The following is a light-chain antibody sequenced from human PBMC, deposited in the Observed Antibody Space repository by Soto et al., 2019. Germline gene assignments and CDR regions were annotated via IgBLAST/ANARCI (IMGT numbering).Light chain of an antibody. J-gene: IGLJ2*01. V-gene: IGLV2-14*01. Sequence: QSALTQPASVSGSPGQSITISFTGTSSDVGGYNYVSWYQQHPGKAPKLMIYEVSNRPSGVSNRFSGSKSGNTASLTISGLQDEEEADYYCSSYTTSSTGVFGGGTKLTVL. CDR1: SSDVGGYNY. CDR2: EVS. CDR3: SSYTTSSTGV.